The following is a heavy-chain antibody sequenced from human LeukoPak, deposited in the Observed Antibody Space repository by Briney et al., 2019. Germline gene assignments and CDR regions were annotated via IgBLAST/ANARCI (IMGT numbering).Heavy chain of an antibody. J-gene: IGHJ4*02. CDR1: GFTFSSYA. CDR2: ISGSGGST. V-gene: IGHV3-23*01. CDR3: AKPFFDYGVLGY. D-gene: IGHD4-17*01. Sequence: PGGSLRLSCAASGFTFSSYAMSWVRQAPGKGLEWVSAISGSGGSTYYADSVKGRFTISRDSSKNTLYLQMNSLRAEDTAVYYCAKPFFDYGVLGYWGQGTLVTVSS.